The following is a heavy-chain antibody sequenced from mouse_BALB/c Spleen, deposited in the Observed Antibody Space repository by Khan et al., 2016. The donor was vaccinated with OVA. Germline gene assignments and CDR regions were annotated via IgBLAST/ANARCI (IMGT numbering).Heavy chain of an antibody. J-gene: IGHJ3*01. CDR2: INPSNGGT. D-gene: IGHD1-1*01. CDR1: GYTFTSYY. V-gene: IGHV1S81*02. CDR3: TRGGYGSPFAY. Sequence: QVQLQQPGAELVKPGASVKLSCKASGYTFTSYYMYWVKQRPGQGLEWIGEINPSNGGTNVNEKFKSKATLTVDNSSSTAYMEVSSLTSEDSAVYYCTRGGYGSPFAYWGQGTLVTVSA.